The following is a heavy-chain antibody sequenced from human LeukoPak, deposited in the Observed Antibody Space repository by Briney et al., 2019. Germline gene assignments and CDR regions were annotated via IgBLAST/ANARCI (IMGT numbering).Heavy chain of an antibody. CDR1: GGTFSSYT. J-gene: IGHJ5*02. V-gene: IGHV1-69*02. CDR3: ARSGWNQNWFDP. D-gene: IGHD1-14*01. CDR2: IIPILGIA. Sequence: SVKVSCKASGGTFSSYTISWVRQAPGQGLEWMGRIIPILGIANYAQKFQGRVTITADKSTSTAYMELSSLRSEDTAVYYCARSGWNQNWFDPWGQGTLVPVSS.